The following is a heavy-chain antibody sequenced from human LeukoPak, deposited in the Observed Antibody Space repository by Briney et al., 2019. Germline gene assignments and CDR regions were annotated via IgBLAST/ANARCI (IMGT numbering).Heavy chain of an antibody. J-gene: IGHJ4*02. CDR2: ISSNSDYI. D-gene: IGHD6-13*01. CDR1: GFTFSAYN. CDR3: ARVPYSSWFYFDF. V-gene: IGHV3-21*01. Sequence: GGSLRLSCAASGFTFSAYNMNWVRQAPGKGLEWISSISSNSDYIYYADSLKGRFTISRDNAKNSLYLQMNSLRAEDTAVYYCARVPYSSWFYFDFWGQGTLVTVSS.